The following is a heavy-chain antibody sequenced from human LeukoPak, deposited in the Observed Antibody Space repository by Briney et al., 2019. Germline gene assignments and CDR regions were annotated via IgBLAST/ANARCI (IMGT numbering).Heavy chain of an antibody. D-gene: IGHD3-22*01. V-gene: IGHV3-20*04. J-gene: IGHJ4*02. CDR3: ARVYYYDSSGYYYSGGVFDY. CDR1: GFTFDDYG. CDR2: INWNGGST. Sequence: GGSLRLSCAASGFTFDDYGMSWVRQAPGKGLEWVSGINWNGGSTGYADSVKGRFTISRDNAKNSLYLQMNSLRDEDTALYYCARVYYYDSSGYYYSGGVFDYWGQGTLVTVSS.